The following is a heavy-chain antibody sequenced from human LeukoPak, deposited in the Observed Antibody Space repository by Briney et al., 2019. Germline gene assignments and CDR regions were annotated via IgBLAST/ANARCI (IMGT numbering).Heavy chain of an antibody. J-gene: IGHJ4*02. CDR2: ISGSGGST. CDR1: GFTFSNAY. D-gene: IGHD3-16*02. CDR3: ARGEFSPLLLDY. V-gene: IGHV3-23*01. Sequence: GGSLRLSCAASGFTFSNAYMNWVRQAPGKGLEWVSAISGSGGSTYYADSVKGRFTISRDNSKNTLYLQMNSLRAEDTAVYYCARGEFSPLLLDYWGQGTLVTVSS.